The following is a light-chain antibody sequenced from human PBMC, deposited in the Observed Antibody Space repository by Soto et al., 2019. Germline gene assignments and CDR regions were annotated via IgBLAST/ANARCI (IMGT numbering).Light chain of an antibody. J-gene: IGKJ5*01. CDR1: QSVGNF. CDR3: QQRSNWPL. Sequence: EVVLTQSPATLSLSPGERAALSCRASQSVGNFLGWYQQKPGQAPRLLIYDAWNRATGIPARFSGSGSGTDFTLTISSLEPEDFAVYYCQQRSNWPLFGQGTRLEIK. CDR2: DAW. V-gene: IGKV3-11*01.